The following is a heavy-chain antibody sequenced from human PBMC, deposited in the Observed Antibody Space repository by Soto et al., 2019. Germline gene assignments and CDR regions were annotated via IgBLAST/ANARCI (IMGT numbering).Heavy chain of an antibody. CDR1: GASIRSYY. CDR2: VYTCDYA. Sequence: ETLSLTCIVSGASIRSYYWHWVRQPPGEGLEWIGYVYTCDYARHSSYLKSRVTISVDTSKSQFYLRLKSGTAADTAVYYCASSAGHPVDFFYYNGMDVWGQGTTVTVSS. CDR3: ASSAGHPVDFFYYNGMDV. J-gene: IGHJ6*02. V-gene: IGHV4-4*08. D-gene: IGHD5-12*01.